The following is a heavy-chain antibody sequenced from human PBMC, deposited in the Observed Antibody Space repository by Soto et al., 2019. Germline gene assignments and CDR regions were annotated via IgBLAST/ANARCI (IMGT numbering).Heavy chain of an antibody. D-gene: IGHD3-16*01. CDR3: ARYSRRLRLGETFDF. CDR1: GFTFSTYG. J-gene: IGHJ4*02. CDR2: IWYDGSNK. V-gene: IGHV3-33*01. Sequence: QVQLVESGGGVVQPGRSLRLYCAASGFTFSTYGMHWVRQARGKGPEWVAVIWYDGSNKRSADSLKGRFTISRDNSKNTLYLQMNSLTAEDTAVYYCARYSRRLRLGETFDFWGQGTLVIVSS.